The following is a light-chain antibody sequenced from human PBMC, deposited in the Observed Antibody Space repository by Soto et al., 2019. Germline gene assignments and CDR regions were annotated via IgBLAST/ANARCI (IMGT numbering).Light chain of an antibody. J-gene: IGLJ1*01. Sequence: QSALTQPASVSGSPGQSITISCTGTSSDVGGYNYVSWYQQHPGKAPKLMIYDVSVRPSGVSNRFSGSKSGNTASLTISGLQSEDEADYYCSSYTSRRTYVFGTGTKLTVL. CDR1: SSDVGGYNY. CDR2: DVS. CDR3: SSYTSRRTYV. V-gene: IGLV2-14*01.